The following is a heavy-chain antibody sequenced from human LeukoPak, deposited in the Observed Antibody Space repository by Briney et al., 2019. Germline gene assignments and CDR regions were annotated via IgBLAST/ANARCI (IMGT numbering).Heavy chain of an antibody. J-gene: IGHJ4*02. V-gene: IGHV4-39*01. CDR3: ARRGSGSYYRRSPFDY. CDR1: GDSISRSTYY. D-gene: IGHD1-26*01. Sequence: SETLSLTCTVSGDSISRSTYYWAWIRQPPGKGLEWIGSVYYGRSPYYNPSLKSRVTVSVDTSKNQFSLKLSSVTAADTAVYYCARRGSGSYYRRSPFDYWGQGTLVTVSS. CDR2: VYYGRSP.